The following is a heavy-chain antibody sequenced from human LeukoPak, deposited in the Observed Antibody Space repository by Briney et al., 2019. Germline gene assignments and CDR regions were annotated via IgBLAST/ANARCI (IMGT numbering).Heavy chain of an antibody. J-gene: IGHJ6*02. V-gene: IGHV3-21*01. CDR1: GFAFSGYD. CDR2: ISRDGINT. D-gene: IGHD5-18*01. CDR3: AEGRIQVSALYYYYGMDV. Sequence: GGSLRLSCAASGFAFSGYDMNWVRQTPGKGLEWVSSISRDGINTHYAESVKGRFTISRDNAKNSLYLQMNSLRAEDTAVYYCAEGRIQVSALYYYYGMDVWGQGTTVTVSS.